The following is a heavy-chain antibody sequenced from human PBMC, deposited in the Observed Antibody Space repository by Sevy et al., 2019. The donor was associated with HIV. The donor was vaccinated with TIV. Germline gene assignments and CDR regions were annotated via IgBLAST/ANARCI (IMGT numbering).Heavy chain of an antibody. D-gene: IGHD5-18*01. CDR2: IYAGDST. Sequence: GGSLGLSCATSGITVSLNYMSWVRQAPGKGLEWVSAIYAGDSTYYTDSVRGRFTISRDNSRNTLYLQMNSLRVEDTATYYCAKTRGFSGLHAFDAWGQGTLVTVSS. V-gene: IGHV3-53*01. CDR3: AKTRGFSGLHAFDA. CDR1: GITVSLNY. J-gene: IGHJ3*01.